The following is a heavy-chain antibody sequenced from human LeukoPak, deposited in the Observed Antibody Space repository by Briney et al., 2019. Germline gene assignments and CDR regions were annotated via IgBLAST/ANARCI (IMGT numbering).Heavy chain of an antibody. CDR3: ARESGSGEFDY. CDR2: ISSSSSYI. J-gene: IGHJ4*02. Sequence: PGGSLRLSCAASRFTFSSYKVNWVRQAPGKGLEWVSSISSSSSYIYYADSVKGRFTISRDNARNLLYLQMNSLRAEDTAVYYCARESGSGEFDYWGQGTLVTVSS. D-gene: IGHD2-15*01. CDR1: RFTFSSYK. V-gene: IGHV3-21*01.